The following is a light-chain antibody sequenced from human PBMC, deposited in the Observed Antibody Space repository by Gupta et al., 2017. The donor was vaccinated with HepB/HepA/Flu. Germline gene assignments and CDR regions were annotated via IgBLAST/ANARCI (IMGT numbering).Light chain of an antibody. CDR2: DTS. CDR1: TGAVTSGHY. Sequence: QAVVTQEPSLTVSPGGTVTLTCGSSTGAVTSGHYPYWFQQKPGQAPKTLIYDTSNKHSWTPARFSGSLLGGKAALTLSGAQPEDEVEYYCFLHYSNTRVFGGGTKLTVL. J-gene: IGLJ2*01. V-gene: IGLV7-46*01. CDR3: FLHYSNTRV.